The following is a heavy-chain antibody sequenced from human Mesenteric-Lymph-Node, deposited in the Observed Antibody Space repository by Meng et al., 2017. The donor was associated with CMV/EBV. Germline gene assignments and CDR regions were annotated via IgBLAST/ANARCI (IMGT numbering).Heavy chain of an antibody. J-gene: IGHJ4*02. V-gene: IGHV4-34*01. CDR1: GGSFSGYY. D-gene: IGHD3-10*01. CDR2: INHSGST. CDR3: ARTMVRGVIVI. Sequence: SETLSLTCAVYGGSFSGYYWSWIRQPPGKGLEWIGEINHSGSTNYNPSLKSRVTISVDTSKNQFSLKLSSVTAADTAVYYCARTMVRGVIVIWGRGTLVTVSS.